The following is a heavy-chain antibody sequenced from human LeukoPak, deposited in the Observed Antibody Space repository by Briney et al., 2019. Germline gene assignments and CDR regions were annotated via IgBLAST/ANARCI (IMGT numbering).Heavy chain of an antibody. CDR3: ARVKQWLRPAFDI. CDR2: ISYDGSNK. Sequence: GGSLRLSCAASGFTFSSYAMHWVRQAPGKGLEWVAVISYDGSNKYYADSVKGRFTISRDNSKNTLYLQMNSLRAEDTAVYYCARVKQWLRPAFDIWGQGTMVTVSS. D-gene: IGHD6-19*01. CDR1: GFTFSSYA. V-gene: IGHV3-30*04. J-gene: IGHJ3*02.